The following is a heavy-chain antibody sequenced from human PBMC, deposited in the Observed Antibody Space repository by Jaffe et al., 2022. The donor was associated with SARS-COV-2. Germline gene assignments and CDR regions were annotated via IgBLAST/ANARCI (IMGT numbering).Heavy chain of an antibody. V-gene: IGHV3-9*01. CDR3: AKDAEGSSQVADY. J-gene: IGHJ4*02. CDR1: GFTFDDYA. Sequence: EVQLVESGGGLVQPGRSLRLSCAASGFTFDDYAMHWVRQAPGKGLEWVSGISWNSGSIGYADSVKGRFTISRDNAKNSLYLQMNSLRAEDTALYYCAKDAEGSSQVADYWGQGTLVTVSS. CDR2: ISWNSGSI. D-gene: IGHD6-13*01.